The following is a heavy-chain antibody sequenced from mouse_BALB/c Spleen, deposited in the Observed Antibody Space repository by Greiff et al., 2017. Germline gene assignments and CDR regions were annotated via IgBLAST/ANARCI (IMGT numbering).Heavy chain of an antibody. CDR1: GFTFSSFG. J-gene: IGHJ2*01. V-gene: IGHV5-17*02. Sequence: EVKLVESGGGLVQPGGSRKLSCAASGFTFSSFGMHWVRQAPEKGLEWVAYISSGSSTIYYADTVKGRFTISRDNPKNTLLLQMTSLRSEDTAMYYCARSGFPYDFDYWGQGTTLTVSS. CDR3: ARSGFPYDFDY. CDR2: ISSGSSTI. D-gene: IGHD2-3*01.